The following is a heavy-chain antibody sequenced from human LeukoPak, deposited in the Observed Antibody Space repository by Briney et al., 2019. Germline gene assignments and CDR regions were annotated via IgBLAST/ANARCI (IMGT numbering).Heavy chain of an antibody. D-gene: IGHD3-3*01. V-gene: IGHV3-23*01. CDR1: GFTFSTYA. CDR2: ITGSGGGT. CDR3: AKDREVLRSLEWFFDY. J-gene: IGHJ4*02. Sequence: GGSLRLPCAASGFTFSTYAMSWVRQAPGKGLEWVSGITGSGGGTYYADSVKGRFTISRDNSKNTLYLQMNSLRAEDTAVYSCAKDREVLRSLEWFFDYWGQGTLVTVSS.